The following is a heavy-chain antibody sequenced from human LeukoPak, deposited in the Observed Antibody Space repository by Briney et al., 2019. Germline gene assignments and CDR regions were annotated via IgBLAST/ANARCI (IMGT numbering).Heavy chain of an antibody. CDR1: GGSFSGYY. V-gene: IGHV4-34*01. J-gene: IGHJ4*02. CDR3: ARQLSIAAHDY. D-gene: IGHD6-6*01. CDR2: INHSGST. Sequence: SETLSLTCAVYGGSFSGYYWSWIRQPPGKGLEWIGEINHSGSTNYNPSLKSRVTISVDTSKNQFSLKLSSVTAADTAVYYCARQLSIAAHDYWGQGTLVTVSS.